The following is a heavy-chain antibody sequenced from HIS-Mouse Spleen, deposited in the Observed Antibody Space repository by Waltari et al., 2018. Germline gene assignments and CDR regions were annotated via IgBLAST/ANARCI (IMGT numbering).Heavy chain of an antibody. V-gene: IGHV4-34*01. D-gene: IGHD1-7*01. Sequence: QLQLQQWGAGLLKPSETLSLTCAVYGGSFSGYYWSWIRQPPGKGLEWIGEINHSGSTNYSPSLKSRVTISVDTSKNQFSLKLSSVTAADTAVYYCAGYNWNYGTDYWGQGTLVTVSS. J-gene: IGHJ4*02. CDR2: INHSGST. CDR1: GGSFSGYY. CDR3: AGYNWNYGTDY.